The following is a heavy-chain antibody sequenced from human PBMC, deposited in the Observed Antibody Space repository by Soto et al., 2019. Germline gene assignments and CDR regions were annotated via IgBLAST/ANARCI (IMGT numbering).Heavy chain of an antibody. Sequence: QITLKESGPTLVKPTQTLTLTCTFSGFSLTTRGVGGGWIRQPPVKALEWLALIYCDDAEGYSPSLKSRLTNNTDSSKNQMVLTMTNMDHLDAATYYCAHSRRGYSDQFDYWGQGTLVIVSS. CDR1: GFSLTTRGVG. CDR2: IYCDDAE. CDR3: AHSRRGYSDQFDY. D-gene: IGHD5-18*01. V-gene: IGHV2-5*02. J-gene: IGHJ4*02.